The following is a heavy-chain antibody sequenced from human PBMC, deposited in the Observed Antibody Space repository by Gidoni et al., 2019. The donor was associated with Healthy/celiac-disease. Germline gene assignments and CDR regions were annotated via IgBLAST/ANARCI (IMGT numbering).Heavy chain of an antibody. Sequence: GGSVVQPGGSLRLACAASGLACSSSAMIWVRQAPGKGLEWVSAISGRCGSTYYADSVKCRFTISRDNAKNTLYLQINSLRAEDTAVYYCAKGSGGNSQPPFDIWGQGTMVTVSS. V-gene: IGHV3-23*01. J-gene: IGHJ3*02. CDR3: AKGSGGNSQPPFDI. CDR2: ISGRCGST. D-gene: IGHD2-21*02. CDR1: GLACSSSA.